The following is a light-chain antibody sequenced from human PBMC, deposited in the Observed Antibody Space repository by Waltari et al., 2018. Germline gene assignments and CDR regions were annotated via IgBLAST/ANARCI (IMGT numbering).Light chain of an antibody. J-gene: IGKJ2*01. Sequence: DIVMTQSPDSLAVSLGERATINCKSSQSLSYSSNNKIYLAWYQQRPGQPPKLPIYWTSTRESGVPDRFSGSGSGTDFTLTISSLQAEDVAVYYCQQYYSTPYTFGQGTKLEIK. CDR3: QQYYSTPYT. CDR2: WTS. V-gene: IGKV4-1*01. CDR1: QSLSYSSNNKIY.